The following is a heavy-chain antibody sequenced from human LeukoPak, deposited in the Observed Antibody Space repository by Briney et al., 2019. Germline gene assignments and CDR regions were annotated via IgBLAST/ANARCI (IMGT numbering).Heavy chain of an antibody. D-gene: IGHD3-3*01. V-gene: IGHV4-38-2*02. CDR3: ARGGPYYDFWSGYYYYFDY. CDR2: IYHSGST. CDR1: GYSISSGYY. J-gene: IGHJ4*02. Sequence: SETLSLTCTVSGYSISSGYYWGWIRQPPGKGLEWIGSIYHSGSTYYNPSLKSRVTISVDTSKNQFSLKLSSVTAADTAVYYCARGGPYYDFWSGYYYYFDYWGQGTLVTVSS.